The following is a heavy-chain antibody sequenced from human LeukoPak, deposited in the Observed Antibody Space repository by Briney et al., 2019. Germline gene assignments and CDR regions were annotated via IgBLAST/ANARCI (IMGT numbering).Heavy chain of an antibody. D-gene: IGHD3-10*01. CDR3: ATVARYYYGSETSAYFDY. J-gene: IGHJ4*02. CDR2: FDPEDGET. CDR1: GYTLTELS. V-gene: IGHV1-24*01. Sequence: ASVKVSCKVSGYTLTELSMHWVRQAPGKGLEWMGGFDPEDGETIYAQKFQGRVTMTEDTSTDTAYMELSSLRSEDTAVYYCATVARYYYGSETSAYFDYWGQGTLVTVSS.